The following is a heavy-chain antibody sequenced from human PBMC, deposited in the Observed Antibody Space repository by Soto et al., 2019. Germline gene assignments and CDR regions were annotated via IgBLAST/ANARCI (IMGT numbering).Heavy chain of an antibody. CDR2: VIPFFGTA. V-gene: IGHV1-69*06. J-gene: IGHJ4*02. CDR3: ARAKDDYGSGSYADPDFDY. CDR1: GGTFSSYA. Sequence: QVQLVQSGAEVKKPGSSVKVSCKASGGTFSSYAISWVRQAPGQGLEWMGVVIPFFGTANYAPKFQGRVTVTADKSTSTAYMELSSLRSEDTAVYCCARAKDDYGSGSYADPDFDYWCEGTLVTVS. D-gene: IGHD3-10*01.